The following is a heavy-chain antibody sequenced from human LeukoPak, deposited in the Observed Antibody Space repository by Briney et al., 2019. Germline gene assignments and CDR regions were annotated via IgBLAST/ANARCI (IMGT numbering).Heavy chain of an antibody. CDR3: ARYSVLRYFDDDAFDI. J-gene: IGHJ3*02. V-gene: IGHV1-8*01. CDR2: MNPNSGNT. Sequence: VASVKVSCKASGYTFTSYDINWVRQATGQGLEWMGWMNPNSGNTGYAQKFQGRVTMTRNISISTAYMELSSLRSEDTAVYYCARYSVLRYFDDDAFDIWGQGTMVTVSS. CDR1: GYTFTSYD. D-gene: IGHD3-9*01.